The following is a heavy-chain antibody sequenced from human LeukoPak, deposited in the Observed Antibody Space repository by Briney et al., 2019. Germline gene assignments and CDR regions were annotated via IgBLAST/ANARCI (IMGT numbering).Heavy chain of an antibody. J-gene: IGHJ6*02. Sequence: ASVKVSCKASGYTFTGYYMHWVRQAPGQGLEWMGWINPNSGGTNYAQKFQGRVTMTRDTSISTAYTELSRLRSDDTAVYYCARDTKASGSYGMDVWGQGTTVTVSS. CDR3: ARDTKASGSYGMDV. D-gene: IGHD1-26*01. V-gene: IGHV1-2*02. CDR1: GYTFTGYY. CDR2: INPNSGGT.